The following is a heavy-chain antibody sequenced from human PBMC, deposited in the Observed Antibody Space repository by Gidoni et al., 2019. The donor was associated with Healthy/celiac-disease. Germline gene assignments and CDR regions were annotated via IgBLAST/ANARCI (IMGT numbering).Heavy chain of an antibody. Sequence: QVQLVQSGAEVQKPGSSVKVSCKASGGTFSSYTISWVRQAPGQGLEWMGRIIPILGIANYAQEFQGRVTITADKSTSTAYMELSSLRSEDTAVYYCARARNYYGSGSRRYYYYYMDVWGKGTTVTVSS. J-gene: IGHJ6*03. D-gene: IGHD3-10*01. CDR3: ARARNYYGSGSRRYYYYYMDV. CDR1: GGTFSSYT. V-gene: IGHV1-69*02. CDR2: IIPILGIA.